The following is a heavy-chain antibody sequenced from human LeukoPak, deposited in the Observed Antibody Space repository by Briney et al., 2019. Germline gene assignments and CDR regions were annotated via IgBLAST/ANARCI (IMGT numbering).Heavy chain of an antibody. V-gene: IGHV4-39*07. J-gene: IGHJ4*02. Sequence: SETLSFTCTVSGGSISSSSYYWGWIRQPPGKGLEWIGSIYYSGSTYYNPSLKSRVTISVDTSKNQFSLKLSSVTAADTAVYYCARDRGSCYDYWGQGTLVTVSS. CDR3: ARDRGSCYDY. D-gene: IGHD2-15*01. CDR1: GGSISSSSYY. CDR2: IYYSGST.